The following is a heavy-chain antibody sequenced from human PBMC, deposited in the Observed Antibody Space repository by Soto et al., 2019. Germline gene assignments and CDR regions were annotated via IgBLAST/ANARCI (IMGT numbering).Heavy chain of an antibody. D-gene: IGHD1-26*01. V-gene: IGHV3-23*01. Sequence: QPGGSLRLSCAASGFTFSGYAMSWVRQAPVKGLEWVSTISSSGGSTYYADSVKGRFTISRDNSKNTLYLQMNSLRVEDTAVYYCATWGHIRYSGSPSDDYWGQGTLVTVSS. CDR1: GFTFSGYA. CDR2: ISSSGGST. CDR3: ATWGHIRYSGSPSDDY. J-gene: IGHJ4*02.